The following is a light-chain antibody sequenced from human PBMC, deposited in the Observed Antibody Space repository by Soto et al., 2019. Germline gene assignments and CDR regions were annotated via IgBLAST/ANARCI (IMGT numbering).Light chain of an antibody. V-gene: IGKV3-20*01. Sequence: LEKTRSNLCLAAGERSTLSCRASHSGSSSSLAWYQQKRGQAPRLLIHDASSRATGIPDRFSGSGSRTHSTLTISILEPEDSAVYYCQHYGRSPRKFGQGTKLEIK. J-gene: IGKJ1*01. CDR2: DAS. CDR3: QHYGRSPRK. CDR1: HSGSSSS.